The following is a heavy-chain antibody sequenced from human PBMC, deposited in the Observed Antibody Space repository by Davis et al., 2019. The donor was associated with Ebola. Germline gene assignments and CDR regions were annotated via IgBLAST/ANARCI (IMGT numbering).Heavy chain of an antibody. J-gene: IGHJ4*02. CDR2: IYSGGST. D-gene: IGHD2-15*01. CDR3: AREGYCSGGSCFDY. CDR1: GFTVSSNY. V-gene: IGHV3-53*01. Sequence: GESLKISCAASGFTVSSNYMSWVRQAPGKGLEWVSVIYSGGSTYYADSVKGRFTISRDNSKNTLYLQMNSLRAEDTAVYYCAREGYCSGGSCFDYWGQGTLVTVSS.